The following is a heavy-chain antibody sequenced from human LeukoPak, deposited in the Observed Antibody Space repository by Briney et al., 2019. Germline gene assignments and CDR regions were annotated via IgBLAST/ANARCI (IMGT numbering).Heavy chain of an antibody. CDR3: ARDTHCSSTSCYSDWFDP. Sequence: GASVKVSCKASGYTFTSYGISWVRQAPGQGLEWMGWISAYNGNTNYAQKLQGRVTMTTDTSTRTAYMELRSLRSDDTAVYYCARDTHCSSTSCYSDWFDPWGQGTLVTVSS. J-gene: IGHJ5*02. D-gene: IGHD2-2*01. CDR1: GYTFTSYG. V-gene: IGHV1-18*04. CDR2: ISAYNGNT.